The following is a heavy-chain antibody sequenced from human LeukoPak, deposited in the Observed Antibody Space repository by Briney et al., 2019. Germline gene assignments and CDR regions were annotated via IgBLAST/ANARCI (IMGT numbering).Heavy chain of an antibody. Sequence: ASVKVSCKASGGTFSSYAISWVRQAPGQGLEWMGIINPSGGSTSYAQKFQGRVTMTRDMSTSTVYMELSSLRSEDTAVYYCARASSSWEVLSYWGQGTLVTVSS. CDR1: GGTFSSYA. J-gene: IGHJ4*02. D-gene: IGHD6-13*01. CDR2: INPSGGST. V-gene: IGHV1-46*01. CDR3: ARASSSWEVLSY.